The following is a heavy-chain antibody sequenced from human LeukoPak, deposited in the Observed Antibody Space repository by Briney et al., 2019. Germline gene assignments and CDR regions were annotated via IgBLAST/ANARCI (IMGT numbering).Heavy chain of an antibody. CDR2: ISAYNGNT. CDR3: ARIYYSSSSWSGFDY. J-gene: IGHJ4*02. Sequence: ASVKVSCKASGYTFTSYGISWVRQAPGQGLEWMGWISAYNGNTNYAQKFQGRVTMTTDTSTSTAYMELRSLRSDDTAVYYCARIYYSSSSWSGFDYWGQGTLVTVSS. CDR1: GYTFTSYG. V-gene: IGHV1-18*01. D-gene: IGHD6-6*01.